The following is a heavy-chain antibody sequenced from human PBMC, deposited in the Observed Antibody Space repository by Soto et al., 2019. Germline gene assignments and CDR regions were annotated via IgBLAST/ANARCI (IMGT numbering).Heavy chain of an antibody. Sequence: SETLSLTFGDYGGSFRNYDVIWGRKPPGKGREGIGEGNPSGEATYNPSLQRGVSISLITHDNYFSLRMTSVTAADTTIYFCARAERFPRSWFDPWGQGTQVTVSS. CDR2: GNPSGEA. CDR3: ARAERFPRSWFDP. D-gene: IGHD3-10*01. J-gene: IGHJ5*02. CDR1: GGSFRNYD. V-gene: IGHV4-34*01.